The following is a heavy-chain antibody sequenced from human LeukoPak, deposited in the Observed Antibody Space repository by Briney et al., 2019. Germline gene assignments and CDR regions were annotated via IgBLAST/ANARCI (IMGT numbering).Heavy chain of an antibody. CDR1: GGSISSGGYY. D-gene: IGHD3-10*01. CDR3: ARSSYGSGDY. J-gene: IGHJ4*02. CDR2: IYHSGST. V-gene: IGHV4-30-2*01. Sequence: SETLSLTCTVSGGSISSGGYYWSWIRQPPGKGLEWIGYIYHSGSTYYNPSLKSRVTISVDRSKNQFSLKLSSVTAADTAVYYCARSSYGSGDYWGQGTLVTVSS.